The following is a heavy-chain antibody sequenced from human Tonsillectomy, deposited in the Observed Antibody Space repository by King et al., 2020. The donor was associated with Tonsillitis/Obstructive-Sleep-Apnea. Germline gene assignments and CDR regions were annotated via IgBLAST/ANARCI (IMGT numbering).Heavy chain of an antibody. CDR3: ARNKMTWSEPLAHHTGYDF. D-gene: IGHD1-14*01. CDR2: LYHGGTT. V-gene: IGHV4-59*01. J-gene: IGHJ4*02. Sequence: VQLQESGPRLVKPSETLSLTCSVSGDSIDSITSYYWSWIRQPPGKGLEWMGNLYHGGTTDYSPSLKSRVTISVDPSKNQFALKLTSVTAADTAVYYCARNKMTWSEPLAHHTGYDFWGRGALVTVSS. CDR1: GDSIDSITSYY.